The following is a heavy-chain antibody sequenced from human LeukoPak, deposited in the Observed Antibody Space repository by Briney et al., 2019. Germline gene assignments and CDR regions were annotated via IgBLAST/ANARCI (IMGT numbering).Heavy chain of an antibody. CDR3: ASGFSSSWYSLPAEYFQH. CDR1: GGSISSGSYC. Sequence: PSQTLSLTCTVSGGSISSGSYCWSWIRQPAGKGLEWIGRIYTSGSTNYNPSLKSRVTILVDTSKNQFSLKLSSVTAADTAVYYCASGFSSSWYSLPAEYFQHWGQGTLVTVSS. CDR2: IYTSGST. V-gene: IGHV4-61*02. D-gene: IGHD6-13*01. J-gene: IGHJ1*01.